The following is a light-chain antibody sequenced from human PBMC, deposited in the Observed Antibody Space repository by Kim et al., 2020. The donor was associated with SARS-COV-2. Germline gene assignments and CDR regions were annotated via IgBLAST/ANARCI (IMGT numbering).Light chain of an antibody. V-gene: IGKV3-20*01. Sequence: PGARAPPSCRATQSVIRSYLAWYQQKPRQAPRLLIYGASSRATGVPDRFSGSGSGTDFTLTISRLEPEDFAVYYCQQYGSSPPWTFGQGTKVDIK. CDR2: GAS. J-gene: IGKJ1*01. CDR1: QSVIRSY. CDR3: QQYGSSPPWT.